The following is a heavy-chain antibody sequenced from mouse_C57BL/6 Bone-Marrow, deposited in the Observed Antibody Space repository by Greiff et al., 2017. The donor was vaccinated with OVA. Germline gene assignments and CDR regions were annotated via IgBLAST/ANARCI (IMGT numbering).Heavy chain of an antibody. J-gene: IGHJ2*01. Sequence: QVQLQQSGAELVRPGASVTLSCKASGYTFTDYEMHWVKQTPVHGLEWIGAIDPETGGTAYNQKFKGKAILTADKSSSTAYMELSSLTSEDSAVYFCARGDYYGIPYYFDYWGQGTTLTVSS. D-gene: IGHD1-1*01. CDR1: GYTFTDYE. V-gene: IGHV1-15*01. CDR3: ARGDYYGIPYYFDY. CDR2: IDPETGGT.